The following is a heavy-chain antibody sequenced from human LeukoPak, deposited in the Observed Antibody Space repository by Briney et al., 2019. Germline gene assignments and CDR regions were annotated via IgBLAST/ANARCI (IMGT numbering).Heavy chain of an antibody. Sequence: GGSLRLSCAAPGFTFRNFGIHWVRQAPGKGPEWVAVISNDGSNKYYADSVRGRFTISRDNSKNTLYLQMNSLRAEDTAVYYCAIPDADAFDIWGQGTMVTVSS. CDR1: GFTFRNFG. CDR3: AIPDADAFDI. V-gene: IGHV3-30*03. J-gene: IGHJ3*02. CDR2: ISNDGSNK.